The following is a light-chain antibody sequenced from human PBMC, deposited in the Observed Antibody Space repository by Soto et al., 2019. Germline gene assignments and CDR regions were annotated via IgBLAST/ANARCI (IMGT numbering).Light chain of an antibody. V-gene: IGKV3-20*01. J-gene: IGKJ5*01. CDR3: QQHDILPIT. Sequence: EIVLTQSPGSLYLSPGQSATLSCSASQSVTSNYLAWYQQKPGQAPRLLIFGAYIRDTGVTDRISGSGSWTDFTLTISRLEPEDFALYYCQQHDILPITFGQGTRLEIK. CDR2: GAY. CDR1: QSVTSNY.